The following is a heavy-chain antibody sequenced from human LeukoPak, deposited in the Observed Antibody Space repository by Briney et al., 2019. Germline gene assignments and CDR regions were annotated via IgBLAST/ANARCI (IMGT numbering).Heavy chain of an antibody. CDR1: GYTFTSYG. CDR3: ARDLRSDYYDSSGFDY. CDR2: ISAYNGNT. Sequence: ASVKVSCKASGYTFTSYGISWVRQAPGQGLEWMGWISAYNGNTNYAQKLQGRVTMTTDTYTSTAYMELRSLRSDDTAVYYCARDLRSDYYDSSGFDYWGQGTLVTVSS. D-gene: IGHD3-22*01. V-gene: IGHV1-18*01. J-gene: IGHJ4*02.